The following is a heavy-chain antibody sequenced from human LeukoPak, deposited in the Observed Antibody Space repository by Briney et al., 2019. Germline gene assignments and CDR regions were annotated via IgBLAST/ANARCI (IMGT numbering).Heavy chain of an antibody. CDR1: GYSFTSYW. Sequence: GEPLQISCKGSGYSFTSYWIAWVRQMPGKGLEWMGITYPGDSSTRYSPSFQGQVTISADKSISTAYLQWSSLKASDTAMYYCARRGYCSSTSCKLYGMDVWGQGTTVTVSS. CDR3: ARRGYCSSTSCKLYGMDV. D-gene: IGHD2-2*01. CDR2: TYPGDSST. V-gene: IGHV5-51*01. J-gene: IGHJ6*02.